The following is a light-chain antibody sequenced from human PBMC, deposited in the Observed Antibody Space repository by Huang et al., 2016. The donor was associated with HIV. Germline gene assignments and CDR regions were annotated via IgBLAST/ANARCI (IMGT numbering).Light chain of an antibody. V-gene: IGKV3-15*01. Sequence: EIVMTQSPATLSVSPGERATLSCRASQSVSSNLAWYQQKPGQPPRLLIYAASTRATGIPARFSGSWSGTEFTLTISSLQSEDFAVYYCQQYNNWPRTFGQGTKVEIK. CDR1: QSVSSN. J-gene: IGKJ1*01. CDR2: AAS. CDR3: QQYNNWPRT.